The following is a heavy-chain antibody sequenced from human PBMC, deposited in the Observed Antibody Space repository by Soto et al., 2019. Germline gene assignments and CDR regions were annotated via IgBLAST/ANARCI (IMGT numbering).Heavy chain of an antibody. Sequence: QVQLVQSGAEVKKPGSSVTVSCTASGGTLTSFTIYWVRQAPGQGFEWMGSFIPRIDKINYAQKFQGRVTLRADESSNTAYVELSVLTSEDTAVYYCARGWVGEACDMWGQGTLVTMSS. CDR1: GGTLTSFT. J-gene: IGHJ3*02. V-gene: IGHV1-69*18. CDR3: ARGWVGEACDM. CDR2: FIPRIDKI. D-gene: IGHD3-10*01.